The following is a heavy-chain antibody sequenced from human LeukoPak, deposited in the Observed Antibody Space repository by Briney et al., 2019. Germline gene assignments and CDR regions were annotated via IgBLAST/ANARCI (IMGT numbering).Heavy chain of an antibody. V-gene: IGHV4-4*07. CDR1: GGSISSYY. Sequence: SETLSLTCTVSGGSISSYYWSWIRQPAGKGLEWIGRIYTSGSTNYNPSLKSRVTMSVDTSKNQFSLKLRSVTAADTAAYYCARVSHLRSSGPRHYMDVWGKGTTVTISS. CDR2: IYTSGST. CDR3: ARVSHLRSSGPRHYMDV. J-gene: IGHJ6*03. D-gene: IGHD6-19*01.